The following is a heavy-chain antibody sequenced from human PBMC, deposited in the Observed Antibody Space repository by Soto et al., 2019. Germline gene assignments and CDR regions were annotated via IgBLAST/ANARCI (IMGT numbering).Heavy chain of an antibody. V-gene: IGHV3-48*01. CDR1: GFKFSIYS. J-gene: IGHJ4*02. CDR3: ARSVEGHFDY. CDR2: ITSDTKTI. Sequence: GGSLRLSCVASGFKFSIYSMNWFRQAPGKGLEWSAYITSDTKTIKYADSVKGRFTISRDNAKNSVFLQMNSLSGEDTAVYYCARSVEGHFDYWGQGTVVTSPQ. D-gene: IGHD6-19*01.